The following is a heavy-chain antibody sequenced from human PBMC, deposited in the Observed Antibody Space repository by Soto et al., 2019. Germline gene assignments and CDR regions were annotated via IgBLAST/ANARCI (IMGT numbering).Heavy chain of an antibody. CDR3: ARGPGGPDGPGDY. Sequence: QVQLVQSGAEVKKPGASVKVSCKASGYTFTSYAMHWVRQAPGQRLEWMGWINAGNGNTKYSQKFQGRVTITSDTSASAAYMELSSLRSDDTAVYYCARGPGGPDGPGDYWGQGTLGTVSS. CDR2: INAGNGNT. D-gene: IGHD2-15*01. V-gene: IGHV1-3*01. CDR1: GYTFTSYA. J-gene: IGHJ4*02.